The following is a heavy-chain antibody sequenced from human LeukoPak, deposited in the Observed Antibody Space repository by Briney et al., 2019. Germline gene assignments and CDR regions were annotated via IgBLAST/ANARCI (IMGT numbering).Heavy chain of an antibody. D-gene: IGHD3-10*01. Sequence: GGSLRLSCAASGFTVSSNYMSWVRQAPGKGLEWVSVIYSGGSTYYADSVKGRFTISRDNSKNTLYLQMNSLRAEDTAVYYCAKEYYYGSGSYYRAFDIWGQGTMVTVSS. CDR1: GFTVSSNY. J-gene: IGHJ3*02. CDR2: IYSGGST. V-gene: IGHV3-66*01. CDR3: AKEYYYGSGSYYRAFDI.